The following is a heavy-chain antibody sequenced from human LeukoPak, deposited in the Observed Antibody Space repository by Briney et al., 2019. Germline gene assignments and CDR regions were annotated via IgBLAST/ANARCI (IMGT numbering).Heavy chain of an antibody. J-gene: IGHJ5*02. CDR2: INHSGST. Sequence: SETLSLTCAVYGGSFSGYYWSWIRQPPGKGLEWIGEINHSGSTNYNPSLKSRVTIAVDTSKNQFSLKLSSVTAADTAVYYCARGPSGVVPDAIGGCWFDPWGQGTLVTVSS. CDR1: GGSFSGYY. D-gene: IGHD2-2*01. V-gene: IGHV4-34*01. CDR3: ARGPSGVVPDAIGGCWFDP.